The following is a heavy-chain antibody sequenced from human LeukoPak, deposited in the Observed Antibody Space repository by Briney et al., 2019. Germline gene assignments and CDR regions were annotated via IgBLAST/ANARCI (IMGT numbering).Heavy chain of an antibody. CDR2: IYYSGST. D-gene: IGHD3-22*01. J-gene: IGHJ4*02. V-gene: IGHV4-39*01. Sequence: SETLSLTCTVSGGSISSSSYYWGWIRQPPGKGLEWIGSIYYSGSTYYNPSLKSRVTISVDTSKNQFSLKLSSVTAADTAVYYCAASKGDWIYYDSSGYLNGFDYWGQGTLVTVSS. CDR3: AASKGDWIYYDSSGYLNGFDY. CDR1: GGSISSSSYY.